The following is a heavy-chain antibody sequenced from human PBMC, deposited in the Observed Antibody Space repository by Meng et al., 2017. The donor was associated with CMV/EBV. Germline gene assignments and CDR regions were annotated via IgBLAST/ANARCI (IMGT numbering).Heavy chain of an antibody. CDR2: ISGSGGST. J-gene: IGHJ6*02. V-gene: IGHV3-23*01. Sequence: GGSLRLSCAASGFTFSSDAMSWVRQAPGKGLEWVSAISGSGGSTYYADSVKGRFTISRDNSKNTLYLQMNSLRAEDTAVYYCAKAQYSQYCSGGSCYRVRSYYYYYGMDVWGQGTTVTV. CDR3: AKAQYSQYCSGGSCYRVRSYYYYYGMDV. CDR1: GFTFSSDA. D-gene: IGHD2-15*01.